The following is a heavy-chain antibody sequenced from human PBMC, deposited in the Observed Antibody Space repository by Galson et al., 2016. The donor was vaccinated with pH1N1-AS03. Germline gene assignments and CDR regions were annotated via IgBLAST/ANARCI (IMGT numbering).Heavy chain of an antibody. CDR3: TRHPRRAAGGLGGFES. J-gene: IGHJ5*01. CDR2: IRAKAYNYAT. CDR1: GFNFSASA. V-gene: IGHV3-73*01. Sequence: SLRLSCAASGFNFSASAMHWVRQTSGKGLEWIGRIRAKAYNYATEYAAPVRGRFTISKDDSKNTAFLQMNSLKIEDTAVYYCTRHPRRAAGGLGGFESWGQGILVIVSS. D-gene: IGHD6-13*01.